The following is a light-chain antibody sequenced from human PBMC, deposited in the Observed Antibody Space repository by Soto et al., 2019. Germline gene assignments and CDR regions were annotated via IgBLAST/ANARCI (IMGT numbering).Light chain of an antibody. CDR2: AVT. CDR1: SSDVGGQNY. J-gene: IGLJ1*01. CDR3: SSHAGNNNYV. V-gene: IGLV2-8*01. Sequence: HSVLTQPPSASGSPGQSVAISCTGTSSDVGGQNYVSWYQQHPGKAPKLIIYAVTERPSGVPDRFSGSKSGNTASLTVSGLQTEDEADYYCSSHAGNNNYVFGTGTKLTVL.